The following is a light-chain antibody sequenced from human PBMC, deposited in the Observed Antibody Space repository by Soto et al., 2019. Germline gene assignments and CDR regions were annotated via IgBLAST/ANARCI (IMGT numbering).Light chain of an antibody. CDR3: QHYNSYSAS. Sequence: DIQMTQSPSTLSGSVGDRVTITCRASQTISSWLAWYQQKPGKAPKLLIYKSSTLKSGVPSRFSGRGSGTDFTLTISSLQPDDFATYDCQHYNSYSASFGQETKVDLK. CDR1: QTISSW. CDR2: KSS. J-gene: IGKJ1*01. V-gene: IGKV1-5*03.